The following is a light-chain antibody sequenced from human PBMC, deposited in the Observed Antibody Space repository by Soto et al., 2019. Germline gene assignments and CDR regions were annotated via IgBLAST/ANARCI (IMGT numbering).Light chain of an antibody. Sequence: EIVLTQSPGTLSLSPGERATLSCRASQSVRSNLAWYQQKPGQAPRLLIYGASTRATGIPARFSGSGSGTDFTLTITSLEPEDFAVYYCQQRSNWPPTFGQGTTADSK. V-gene: IGKV3-11*01. J-gene: IGKJ1*01. CDR2: GAS. CDR1: QSVRSN. CDR3: QQRSNWPPT.